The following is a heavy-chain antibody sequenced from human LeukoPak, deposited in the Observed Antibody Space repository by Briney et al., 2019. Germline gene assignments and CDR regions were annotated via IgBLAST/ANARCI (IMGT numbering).Heavy chain of an antibody. CDR2: INANSGGT. CDR3: ARSSGRSPNRDYMDV. J-gene: IGHJ6*03. Sequence: ASVKVSCKASGHTFTGYYMHWVRQAPGQGLEWMGWINANSGGTNYAQKFQGRVTMTRDTSISTAYMELSRLRSDDTAVYYCARSSGRSPNRDYMDVWGKGTTVTISS. CDR1: GHTFTGYY. D-gene: IGHD1-14*01. V-gene: IGHV1-2*02.